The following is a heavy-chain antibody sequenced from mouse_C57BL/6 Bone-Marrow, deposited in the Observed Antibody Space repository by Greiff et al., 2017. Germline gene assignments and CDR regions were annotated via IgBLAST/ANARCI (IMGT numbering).Heavy chain of an antibody. Sequence: QVQLKQPGAELVRPGSSVKLSCKASGYTFTSYWMHWVKQRPIQGLEWIGNIDPSDSETHYNQKFKDKATLTVDKSSSTAYMQLSSLTSEDSAVYYCARGEITTVVAGFDYWGQGTTLTVSS. V-gene: IGHV1-52*01. CDR2: IDPSDSET. D-gene: IGHD1-1*01. J-gene: IGHJ2*01. CDR1: GYTFTSYW. CDR3: ARGEITTVVAGFDY.